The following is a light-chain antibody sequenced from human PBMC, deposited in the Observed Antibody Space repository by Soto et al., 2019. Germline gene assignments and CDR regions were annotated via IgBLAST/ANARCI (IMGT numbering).Light chain of an antibody. J-gene: IGLJ1*01. CDR2: EVS. Sequence: QSALIPPASVSGSPGQSITISCTGTSRDVGGSNSVSWYQHHPHRAPKLLIYEVSYRPSGVSSRFSGSKSGNTASLTISGLQAEDDADYYCSSYTSSNTLEVFGVGTKLTVL. CDR1: SRDVGGSNS. V-gene: IGLV2-14*01. CDR3: SSYTSSNTLEV.